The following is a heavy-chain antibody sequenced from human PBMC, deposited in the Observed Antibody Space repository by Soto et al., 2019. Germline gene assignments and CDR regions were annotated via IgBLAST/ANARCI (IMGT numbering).Heavy chain of an antibody. Sequence: GGSLRLSCAASGFTFSSYWMHWVRQAPGKGLEWVGRIKSKTDGGTTDYAAPVKGRFTISRDDSKNTLYLQMNSLKTEDTAVYYCTTLFGSRYWSRYYSGMDVWGQGTTVTVSS. CDR2: IKSKTDGGTT. D-gene: IGHD2-8*02. J-gene: IGHJ6*02. CDR3: TTLFGSRYWSRYYSGMDV. CDR1: GFTFSSYW. V-gene: IGHV3-15*07.